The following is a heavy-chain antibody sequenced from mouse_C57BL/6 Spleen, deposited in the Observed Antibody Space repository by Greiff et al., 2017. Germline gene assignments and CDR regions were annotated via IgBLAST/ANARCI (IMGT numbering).Heavy chain of an antibody. CDR2: ISYDGSN. D-gene: IGHD2-4*01. CDR1: GYSITSGYY. V-gene: IGHV3-6*01. J-gene: IGHJ3*01. Sequence: EVQLVESGPGLVKPSQSLSLTCSVTGYSITSGYYWNWIRQFPGNKLEWMGYISYDGSNNYNPSLKNRISITRDTSKNQFFLKLNSVTTEDTATYYCARAYGDYDGFAYWGQGTLVTVSA. CDR3: ARAYGDYDGFAY.